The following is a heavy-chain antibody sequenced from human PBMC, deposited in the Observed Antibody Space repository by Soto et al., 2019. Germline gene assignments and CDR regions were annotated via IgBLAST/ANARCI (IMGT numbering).Heavy chain of an antibody. D-gene: IGHD3-22*01. CDR1: GGTFSSYA. V-gene: IGHV1-69*12. CDR2: IIPIFGTA. J-gene: IGHJ4*02. CDR3: ARAYDSGGYCYGY. Sequence: QVQLVQSGAEVKKPGSSVKVSCKASGGTFSSYAISWVRQAPGQGLEWMGGIIPIFGTANYAQKFQGRVTITADEAPTTPYMGPNSVSSEDTAVYYWARAYDSGGYCYGYWGQRTLVAVSS.